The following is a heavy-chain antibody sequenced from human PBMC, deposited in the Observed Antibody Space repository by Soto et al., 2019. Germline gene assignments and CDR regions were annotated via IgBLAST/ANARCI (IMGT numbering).Heavy chain of an antibody. CDR1: GGTFSSYA. J-gene: IGHJ6*02. CDR3: ARDGYSHGYGRGYYGMDV. CDR2: IIPIFGTA. Sequence: SVKVSCKASGGTFSSYAISWVRQAPGQGLEWMGGIIPIFGTANYAQKFQGRVTITADESTSTAYMELSSLRSEDTAVYYCARDGYSHGYGRGYYGMDVWGQGTTVTVSS. V-gene: IGHV1-69*13. D-gene: IGHD5-18*01.